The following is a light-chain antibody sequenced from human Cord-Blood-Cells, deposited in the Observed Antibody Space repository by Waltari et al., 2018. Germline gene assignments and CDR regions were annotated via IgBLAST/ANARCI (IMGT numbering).Light chain of an antibody. CDR1: SSAVGSYNL. CDR3: GSYAGRGAVEVV. CDR2: EGS. J-gene: IGLJ2*01. V-gene: IGLV2-23*03. Sequence: QSALTQPASVSGSPGQSTTISCTGTSSAVGSYNLVSWYQQHPGKAPKRMIYEGSKPPVGVSKRLCCSESGNTASLASAGRGGVDETDYYCGSYAGRGAVEVVVGGGTRLTVL.